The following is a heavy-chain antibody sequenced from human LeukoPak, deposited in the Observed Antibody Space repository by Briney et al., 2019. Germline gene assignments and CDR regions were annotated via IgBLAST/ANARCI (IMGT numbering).Heavy chain of an antibody. CDR1: RGTFSSYA. CDR2: IIPIFGTA. Sequence: ASVKVSCKASRGTFSSYAISWGRQAPGQGLEWMGGIIPIFGTANYAQKFQGRVTITADKSTSTAYMELSSLRSEDTAVYYCARHYCSGGSCYIFDYWGQGTLVTVSS. CDR3: ARHYCSGGSCYIFDY. D-gene: IGHD2-15*01. J-gene: IGHJ4*02. V-gene: IGHV1-69*06.